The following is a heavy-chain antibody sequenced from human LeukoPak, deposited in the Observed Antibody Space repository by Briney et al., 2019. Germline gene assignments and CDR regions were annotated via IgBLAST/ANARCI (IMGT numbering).Heavy chain of an antibody. Sequence: SETLSLTCAVSGGSISSGGYSWSWIRQPPGKGLEWIGYIYHSGSTYYNPSLKSRVTISVDTSKNQFSLKLSSVTAADTAVYYCASYLRWSYFDYWGQGTLVTVSS. D-gene: IGHD6-13*01. CDR1: GGSISSGGYS. J-gene: IGHJ4*02. CDR2: IYHSGST. V-gene: IGHV4-30-2*01. CDR3: ASYLRWSYFDY.